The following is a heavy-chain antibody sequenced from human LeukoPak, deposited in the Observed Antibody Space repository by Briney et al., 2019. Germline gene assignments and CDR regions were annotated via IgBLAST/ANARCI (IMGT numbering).Heavy chain of an antibody. V-gene: IGHV4-59*08. Sequence: SETLSLTCTVSGGSISSYYWSWIRQPPGKGLEWIGYIYYSGSTNYNPSLKSRVTISVDTSKNQFSLKLSSVTAADTAVYYCARLAGSYGMDVWGQGTTVTVSS. D-gene: IGHD1-14*01. J-gene: IGHJ6*02. CDR1: GGSISSYY. CDR3: ARLAGSYGMDV. CDR2: IYYSGST.